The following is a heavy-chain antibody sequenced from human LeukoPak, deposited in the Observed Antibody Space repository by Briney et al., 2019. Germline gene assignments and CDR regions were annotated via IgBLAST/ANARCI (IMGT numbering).Heavy chain of an antibody. V-gene: IGHV3-43*01. CDR2: ISGDGGST. Sequence: GGSLRLSCAASGFTFDDYTMHWVRQAPGKGLEWVSLISGDGGSTFYADSVKGRFTISRDNSKNSLYLQMSSLRSEDTALYYCARESERSGWYDYWGQGTLVTVSS. J-gene: IGHJ4*02. D-gene: IGHD6-19*01. CDR1: GFTFDDYT. CDR3: ARESERSGWYDY.